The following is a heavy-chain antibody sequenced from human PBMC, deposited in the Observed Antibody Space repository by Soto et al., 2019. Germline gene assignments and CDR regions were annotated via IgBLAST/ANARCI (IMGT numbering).Heavy chain of an antibody. D-gene: IGHD1-7*01. V-gene: IGHV3-33*01. CDR1: GSIFSGYG. CDR3: ARDGIGGTAVRGFLDY. Sequence: QVQLVESGGGVVQPGGSLRLSCAASGSIFSGYGMHWVRQAPGKGLAWVAVIWYDGSNTYYADSVKGRFSISRDNSNNMLYLQMNSLRAEDTAVYYCARDGIGGTAVRGFLDYWGQGTLGTVSS. CDR2: IWYDGSNT. J-gene: IGHJ4*02.